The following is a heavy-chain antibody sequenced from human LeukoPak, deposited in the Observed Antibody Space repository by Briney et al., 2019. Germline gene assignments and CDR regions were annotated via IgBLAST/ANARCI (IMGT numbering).Heavy chain of an antibody. J-gene: IGHJ4*02. CDR3: AKVEIAVPLDY. V-gene: IGHV3-23*01. D-gene: IGHD6-19*01. CDR2: ISGSGGST. Sequence: GGSLRLSCEASGFIFSNYGMHWVRQAPGKGLEWVSAISGSGGSTYYADSVKGRFTISRDNSKNTLYLQMNSLRAEDTAVYYCAKVEIAVPLDYWGQGTLVTVSS. CDR1: GFIFSNYG.